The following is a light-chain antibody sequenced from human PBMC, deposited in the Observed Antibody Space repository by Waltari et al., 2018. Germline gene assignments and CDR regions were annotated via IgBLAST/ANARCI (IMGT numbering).Light chain of an antibody. Sequence: DIHMTQSPSTLSASVGDRVTITCRASQSMNNWLAWYQPKPGRAPKFLISETSTLESGVPSRFSGSGSGTEFTLTISSLQPEDFATYYCQQYKTFPLTFGGGTKVEI. J-gene: IGKJ4*01. CDR3: QQYKTFPLT. CDR2: ETS. CDR1: QSMNNW. V-gene: IGKV1-5*03.